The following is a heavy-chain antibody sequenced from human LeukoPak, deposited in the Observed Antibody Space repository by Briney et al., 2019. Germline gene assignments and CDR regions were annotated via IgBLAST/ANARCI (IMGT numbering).Heavy chain of an antibody. V-gene: IGHV4-59*01. CDR3: AREDGDSTEIDY. CDR2: IYYSRST. CDR1: GGSISSYY. Sequence: SETLSLTCTVSGGSISSYYWSWIRQPPGKGLEWIGYIYYSRSTNYNPSLKSRVTISVDTSKNQFSLKLSSVTAADTAVYYCAREDGDSTEIDYWGQGTLVTVSS. D-gene: IGHD4-17*01. J-gene: IGHJ4*02.